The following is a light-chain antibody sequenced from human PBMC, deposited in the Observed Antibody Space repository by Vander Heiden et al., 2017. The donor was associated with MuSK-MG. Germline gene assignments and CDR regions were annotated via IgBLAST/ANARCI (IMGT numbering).Light chain of an antibody. CDR3: QQYGSSSPIT. CDR1: QSVSSNF. V-gene: IGKV3-20*01. Sequence: EIVLTQSPGTLSLSPGERATLSCRASQSVSSNFLAWYQQKPGQAPRLLIYVASTRATGIPDRFSGTGSGTDFTLTISRREPEDFAVYYCQQYGSSSPITFGQGTRLEIK. J-gene: IGKJ5*01. CDR2: VAS.